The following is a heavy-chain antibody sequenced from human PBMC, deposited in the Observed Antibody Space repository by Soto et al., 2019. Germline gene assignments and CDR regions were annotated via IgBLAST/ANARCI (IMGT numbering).Heavy chain of an antibody. D-gene: IGHD6-25*01. CDR2: MSYHGRNK. J-gene: IGHJ3*01. Sequence: QVQLVESGGGLVQPGRSLRLSCAASGFTFSSYSMHWVRQRPGKGLVWLAGMSYHGRNKNYADSVKGRFTISRDNVKNTVSLQMNSLRREDTAVYYCARLGDGHSGYFSCGFDVWGRGTMVTVSS. V-gene: IGHV3-30*04. CDR3: ARLGDGHSGYFSCGFDV. CDR1: GFTFSSYS.